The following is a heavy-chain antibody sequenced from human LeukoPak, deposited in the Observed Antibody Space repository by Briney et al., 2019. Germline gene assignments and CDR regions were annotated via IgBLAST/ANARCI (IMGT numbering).Heavy chain of an antibody. CDR1: GFTFSSYA. Sequence: GRSLILSCAASGFTFSSYAMHWVRQAPGKGLEWVAVISYDGSNKYYADSVKGRFTISRDNSKNTLYLQMNSLRAEDTAVYYCARGWDIVVVPAAIPGGYFDYWGQGTLVTVSS. CDR2: ISYDGSNK. CDR3: ARGWDIVVVPAAIPGGYFDY. D-gene: IGHD2-2*02. V-gene: IGHV3-30*01. J-gene: IGHJ4*02.